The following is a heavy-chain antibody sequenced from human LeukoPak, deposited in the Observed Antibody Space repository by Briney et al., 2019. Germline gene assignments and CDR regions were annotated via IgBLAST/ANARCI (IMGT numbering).Heavy chain of an antibody. CDR3: ARHSGSGSESRPFDP. CDR2: ICYTGST. D-gene: IGHD3-10*01. CDR1: GGSVTSGGFY. V-gene: IGHV4-39*01. J-gene: IGHJ5*02. Sequence: PSETLSLTCSVSGGSVTSGGFYWGWLRQPPGKGPEWIATICYTGSTYYNPSLKSRVTISIDTSKNQFSLRLTSVTATDTAVYHCARHSGSGSESRPFDPWGQGTLVSVSS.